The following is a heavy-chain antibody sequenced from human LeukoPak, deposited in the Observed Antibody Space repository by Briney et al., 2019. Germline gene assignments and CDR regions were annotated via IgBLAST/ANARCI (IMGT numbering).Heavy chain of an antibody. CDR2: INHSGST. J-gene: IGHJ4*02. CDR3: ARGQADDSSGYYFDY. Sequence: SETLSLTCAVYGGSFSGYYWSWIRQPPGKGLEWIGEINHSGSTNYNPSLKSRVTISVDTSKNQFSLKLSSVTAADTAVYYRARGQADDSSGYYFDYWGQGTLVTVSS. CDR1: GGSFSGYY. V-gene: IGHV4-34*01. D-gene: IGHD3-22*01.